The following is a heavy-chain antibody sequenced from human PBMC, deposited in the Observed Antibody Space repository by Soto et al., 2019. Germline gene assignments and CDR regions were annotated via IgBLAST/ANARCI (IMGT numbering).Heavy chain of an antibody. V-gene: IGHV4-39*01. J-gene: IGHJ6*02. CDR3: ASLQGYYDFWSGFYYYYGLDV. CDR2: IYYSGST. Sequence: PSETLSLTCTVSGGSISSSSYYWGWIRQPPGKELEWIGSIYYSGSTYYNPSLKSRVTISVDTSKNQFSLKLSSVTAADTAVYYCASLQGYYDFWSGFYYYYGLDVWGQGTTDTVSS. D-gene: IGHD3-3*01. CDR1: GGSISSSSYY.